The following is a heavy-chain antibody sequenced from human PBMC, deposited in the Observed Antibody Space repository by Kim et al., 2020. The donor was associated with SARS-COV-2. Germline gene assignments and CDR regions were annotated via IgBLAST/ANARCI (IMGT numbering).Heavy chain of an antibody. CDR3: ARDRFVLMVYGDY. Sequence: YAQKLQGRVTMTTDTSTSTAYMELRSLRSDDTAVYYCARDRFVLMVYGDYWGQGTLVTVSS. V-gene: IGHV1-18*01. J-gene: IGHJ4*02. D-gene: IGHD2-8*01.